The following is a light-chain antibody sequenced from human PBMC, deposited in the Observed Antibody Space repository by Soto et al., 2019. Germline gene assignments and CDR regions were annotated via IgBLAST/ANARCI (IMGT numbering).Light chain of an antibody. CDR2: DDN. Sequence: QSVLTQPASVSATPGEKVTISCSGRGSNIGRNYVSWYRQLPGTAPQLLIYDDNKRHSGVPDRLSGSRSGTSASLAIAGLQPGDEADYYCGTWDESLGAGVFGGGTKLTVL. CDR1: GSNIGRNY. CDR3: GTWDESLGAGV. J-gene: IGLJ2*01. V-gene: IGLV1-51*01.